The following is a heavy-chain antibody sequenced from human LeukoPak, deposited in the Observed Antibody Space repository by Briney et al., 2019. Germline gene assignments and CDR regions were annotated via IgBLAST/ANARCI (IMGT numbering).Heavy chain of an antibody. CDR3: ARGPRFGELLWHWFDP. CDR1: GYSISSGHY. D-gene: IGHD3-10*01. Sequence: ASETLSLTCTVSGYSISSGHYWGRIRQPPGKGLEWIGSMYHSGSTYYNPPLKSRVTISEDTSKNQFSLKLRSVTAADTAVYYCARGPRFGELLWHWFDPWGQGTLVTVSS. V-gene: IGHV4-38-2*02. J-gene: IGHJ5*02. CDR2: MYHSGST.